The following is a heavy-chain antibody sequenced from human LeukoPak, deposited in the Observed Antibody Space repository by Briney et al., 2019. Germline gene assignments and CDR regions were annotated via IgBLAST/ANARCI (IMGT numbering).Heavy chain of an antibody. CDR1: GGSISSSNW. V-gene: IGHV4-4*02. D-gene: IGHD1-26*01. J-gene: IGHJ4*02. Sequence: NPSETLSLTCAVSGGSISSSNWWSWVRQPPGKGLEWIGEIYHSGSTNYNPSLKSRVTISVDKSKNQFSLKPSSVTAADTAVYYCARDIVGATSGDYWGQGTLVTVSS. CDR2: IYHSGST. CDR3: ARDIVGATSGDY.